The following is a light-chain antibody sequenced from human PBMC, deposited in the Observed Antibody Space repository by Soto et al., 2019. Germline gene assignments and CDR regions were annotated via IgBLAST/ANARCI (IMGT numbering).Light chain of an antibody. CDR3: HQYGSAPWT. CDR1: QSVSSNY. V-gene: IGKV3-20*01. J-gene: IGKJ1*01. CDR2: GAS. Sequence: IVFMQSPGTLSFSPGERGALSCRASQSVSSNYVAWYQQKPGQAPRLLISGASNRATGTPDRFRGSGSGTDFTLTITRLEPEDFAVYYCHQYGSAPWTLGQGTKVDIK.